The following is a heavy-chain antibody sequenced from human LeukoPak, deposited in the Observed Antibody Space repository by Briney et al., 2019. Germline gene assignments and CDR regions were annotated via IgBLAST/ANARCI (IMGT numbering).Heavy chain of an antibody. J-gene: IGHJ6*03. CDR2: INPNSGGT. CDR1: GYTFTGYY. D-gene: IGHD5-18*01. CDR3: ARDRGSYGIYYYYYYYRDV. Sequence: ASVKVSCKASGYTFTGYYMHWVRQAPGQGLEWMGWINPNSGGTNYAQKFQGRVTMTRDTSISTAYMELSRLRSDDTAVYYCARDRGSYGIYYYYYYYRDVWGKGTTVTVSS. V-gene: IGHV1-2*02.